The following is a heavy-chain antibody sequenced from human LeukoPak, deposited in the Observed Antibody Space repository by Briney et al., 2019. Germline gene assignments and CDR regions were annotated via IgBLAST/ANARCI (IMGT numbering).Heavy chain of an antibody. CDR3: AKDQRRGYSGYYDFDY. CDR2: INNDGNLKTDGRDT. Sequence: GGSLRLSCAASGFTLSNYWMIHWVRQVPGKGLQWVSRINNDGNLKTDGRDTGYADSVKGRFTISTDNAKNTLYLQMNSLRAEDTALYYCAKDQRRGYSGYYDFDYWGQGTLVTVSS. D-gene: IGHD5-12*01. J-gene: IGHJ4*02. V-gene: IGHV3-74*01. CDR1: GFTLSNYW.